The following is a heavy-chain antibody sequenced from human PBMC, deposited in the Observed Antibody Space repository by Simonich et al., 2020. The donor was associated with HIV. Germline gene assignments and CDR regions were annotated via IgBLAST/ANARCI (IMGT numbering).Heavy chain of an antibody. V-gene: IGHV1-69*09. J-gene: IGHJ4*02. Sequence: QVQLVQSGAEVKKPGSSVKVSCKASGGTFNSYAFSWVRQAPGQGLEWMGEILPILGIPNSAKNFQGRGTIPADKSTSTVYMELSSLRYEDTAVYYCARVFIMGHGFDYWGQGTLVTVSS. CDR3: ARVFIMGHGFDY. CDR1: GGTFNSYA. CDR2: ILPILGIP. D-gene: IGHD2-8*01.